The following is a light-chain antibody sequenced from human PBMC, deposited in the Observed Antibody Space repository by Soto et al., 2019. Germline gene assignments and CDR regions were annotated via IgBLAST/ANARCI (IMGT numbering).Light chain of an antibody. Sequence: QSALTQPRSVSGSPGQSVTISCTGTISDVAGYNYVSWYQHHPGKAPKLLISDVTKRPSWVPDRFSGSKSGSTASLTISELQAEDEADYYCSSYAGSNNVVFGGGTKLTGL. J-gene: IGLJ2*01. CDR2: DVT. CDR3: SSYAGSNNVV. CDR1: ISDVAGYNY. V-gene: IGLV2-11*01.